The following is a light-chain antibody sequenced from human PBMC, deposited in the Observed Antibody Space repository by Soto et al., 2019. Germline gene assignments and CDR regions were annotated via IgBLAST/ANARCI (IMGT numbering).Light chain of an antibody. CDR1: QSVSSY. J-gene: IGKJ4*01. CDR2: DAS. CDR3: QQRSNWPST. V-gene: IGKV3-11*01. Sequence: EIVLTQSPFTLSLSPGERATLSCRASQSVSSYLALYQQKPGQAPRLLIYDASNRATGIPARFSGSGSGTDFTLTISSLEPEDFAVYYCQQRSNWPSTFGGGTKVEIK.